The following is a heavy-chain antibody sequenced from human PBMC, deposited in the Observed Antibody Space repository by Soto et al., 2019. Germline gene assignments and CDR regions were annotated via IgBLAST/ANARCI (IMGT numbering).Heavy chain of an antibody. Sequence: ASVKVSCKASGYTFTGYHMHWVRQAPGQGLEWMGWINPNNGGTNYAQKFQGWVTMTRDTSISTAYMEMSRLRSDDTAVYYCARSSAWRCFDYWGQGTLVTVSS. CDR2: INPNNGGT. D-gene: IGHD6-6*01. J-gene: IGHJ4*02. V-gene: IGHV1-2*04. CDR3: ARSSAWRCFDY. CDR1: GYTFTGYH.